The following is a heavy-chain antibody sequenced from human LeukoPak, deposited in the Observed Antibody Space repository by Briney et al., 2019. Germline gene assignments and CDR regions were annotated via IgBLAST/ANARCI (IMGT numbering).Heavy chain of an antibody. D-gene: IGHD4-17*01. CDR3: ANHDYGTYYFDY. V-gene: IGHV3-21*01. J-gene: IGHJ4*02. CDR2: IIISSNYI. Sequence: PGGSLRLSCAASGFTFSSYTMNWVRQAPGKGLEWVSSIIISSNYIYYADSVKGRFTISRDNAKNSLYLQMNSLRAEDTAVYYCANHDYGTYYFDYWGQGTLVTVSS. CDR1: GFTFSSYT.